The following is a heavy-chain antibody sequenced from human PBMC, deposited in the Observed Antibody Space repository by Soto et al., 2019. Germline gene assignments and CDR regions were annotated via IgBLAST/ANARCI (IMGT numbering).Heavy chain of an antibody. D-gene: IGHD3-22*01. V-gene: IGHV1-18*01. Sequence: ASVKVSCKASGYTFNTYGITWVRQAPGQGLEWMGWISPYNGNTKHAQNLQGRLSMTTDTSTSTAYMELRSLRSDDTAVYFCARIRPNSIYYDSGDYDDYWGPGTLVTVSS. CDR2: ISPYNGNT. CDR1: GYTFNTYG. CDR3: ARIRPNSIYYDSGDYDDY. J-gene: IGHJ4*01.